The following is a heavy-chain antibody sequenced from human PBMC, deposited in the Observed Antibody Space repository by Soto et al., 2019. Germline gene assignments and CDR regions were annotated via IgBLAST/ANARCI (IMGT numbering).Heavy chain of an antibody. Sequence: ASVKVSCKASGYTFTSYGISWVRQAPGQGLEWMGWISAYNGNTNYAQKLQGRVTMTTDTSTSTAYMELRSLRSDDTAVYYCASASSSWDWFDPWGQGTLVTVSS. V-gene: IGHV1-18*01. CDR2: ISAYNGNT. D-gene: IGHD6-13*01. CDR3: ASASSSWDWFDP. CDR1: GYTFTSYG. J-gene: IGHJ5*02.